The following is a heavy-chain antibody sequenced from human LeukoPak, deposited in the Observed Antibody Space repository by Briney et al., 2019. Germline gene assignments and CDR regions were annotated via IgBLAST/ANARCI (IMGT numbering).Heavy chain of an antibody. V-gene: IGHV3-48*01. J-gene: IGHJ4*02. Sequence: GGSLRLSCAASGFTFTIFGLNWVRQSPGKGPEWVSYIDARSGITYYADSVQGRFTLSRDNARESVFLQMDSLRVDDTAVYYCARDSSSWFDFWGQGTLVTVSS. D-gene: IGHD6-13*01. CDR2: IDARSGIT. CDR3: ARDSSSWFDF. CDR1: GFTFTIFG.